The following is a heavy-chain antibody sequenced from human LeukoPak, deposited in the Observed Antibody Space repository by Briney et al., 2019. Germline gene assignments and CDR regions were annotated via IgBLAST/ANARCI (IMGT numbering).Heavy chain of an antibody. CDR3: ARQGEYYYYMDV. CDR1: GGSISSSSYY. V-gene: IGHV4-39*07. D-gene: IGHD3-16*01. Sequence: SETLSLTCSVSGGSISSSSYYWVWIRQPPGKGLEWIGSISYSGSTYYNPSLRSRVTISVDTSKNQFSLKLSSVTAADTAVYYCARQGEYYYYMDVWGKGTTVTVSS. J-gene: IGHJ6*03. CDR2: ISYSGST.